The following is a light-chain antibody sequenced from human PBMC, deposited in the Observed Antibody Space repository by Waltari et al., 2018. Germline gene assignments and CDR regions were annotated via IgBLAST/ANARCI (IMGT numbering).Light chain of an antibody. CDR2: RVS. V-gene: IGKV2-30*02. J-gene: IGKJ1*01. CDR3: MQGIHVPWT. CDR1: QSLVHSDGNTY. Sequence: VVMTPSPLSLPVTLGQPASISCRSSQSLVHSDGNTYLNWSQQRPGQSPRRLIYRVSNRDSGVPDRFSGSGSGTDYTLKISRVEAEDVCIYYCMQGIHVPWTFGQGTRVESK.